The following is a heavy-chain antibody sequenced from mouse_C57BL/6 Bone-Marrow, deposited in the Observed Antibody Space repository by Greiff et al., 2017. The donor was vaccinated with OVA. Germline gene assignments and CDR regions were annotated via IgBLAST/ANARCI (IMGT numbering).Heavy chain of an antibody. D-gene: IGHD2-10*01. V-gene: IGHV1-18*01. CDR2: INPNNGGT. CDR3: ARGPLLDAMDY. CDR1: GYTFTDYN. J-gene: IGHJ4*01. Sequence: EVQGVESGPELVKPGASVKIPCKASGYTFTDYNMAWVRQSHGKSLEWIGYINPNNGGTIYNQTVKGKATLTVDKSSSTAYMELRSLTSEDTAVYYYARGPLLDAMDYWGQGTSVTVSS.